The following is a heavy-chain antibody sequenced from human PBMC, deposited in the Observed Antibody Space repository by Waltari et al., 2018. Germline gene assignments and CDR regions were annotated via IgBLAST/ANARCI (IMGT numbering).Heavy chain of an antibody. Sequence: QVQLQESGPGLVKPSETLSLTCTVSGGSISSYYWSWIRQPPGKGLEWIGYIYYSGSTNSNPSLKSRVTISVDTSKNQFSLKLSSVTAADTAVYYCARDVDTAMVNAFDIWGQGTMVTVSS. CDR1: GGSISSYY. D-gene: IGHD5-18*01. CDR3: ARDVDTAMVNAFDI. CDR2: IYYSGST. V-gene: IGHV4-59*01. J-gene: IGHJ3*02.